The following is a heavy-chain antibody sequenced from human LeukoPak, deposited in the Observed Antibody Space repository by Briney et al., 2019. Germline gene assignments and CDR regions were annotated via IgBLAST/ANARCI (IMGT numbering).Heavy chain of an antibody. CDR2: ISSNSRYI. J-gene: IGHJ3*02. CDR1: GFTFSTYS. D-gene: IGHD3-16*01. Sequence: GSLRLSCAASGFTFSTYSMSWVRQAPGKGLEWVSSISSNSRYIYYADSMRGRFTISRDNAKNSLYLQMNSLRAEDTAVYYCARQGDTGDAFDIWGQGTMVTVSS. CDR3: ARQGDTGDAFDI. V-gene: IGHV3-21*06.